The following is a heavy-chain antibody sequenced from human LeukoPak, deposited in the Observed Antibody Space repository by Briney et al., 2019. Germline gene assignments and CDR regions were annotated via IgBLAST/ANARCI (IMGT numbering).Heavy chain of an antibody. J-gene: IGHJ6*03. CDR1: GFTFSNAW. CDR3: TTGFEMGRYYYYMDV. V-gene: IGHV3-15*01. Sequence: GGSLRLSCAASGFTFSNAWMSWVRQAPGKGLEWVGRIKSKTDGGTTDYAAPVKGRFTISRDDSKNTLYLQMNSLKTEDTAVYYCTTGFEMGRYYYYMDVWGKGTTVTVSS. CDR2: IKSKTDGGTT. D-gene: IGHD1-26*01.